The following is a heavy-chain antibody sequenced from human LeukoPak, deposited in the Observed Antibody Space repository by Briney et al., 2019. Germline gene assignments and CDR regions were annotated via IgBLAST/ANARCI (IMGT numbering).Heavy chain of an antibody. J-gene: IGHJ3*02. Sequence: SETLSLTCTVSGGSISSSSWWSWVRQPPGKGLEWIGEIYHSGSTNYNPSLKSRVTISVDKSKNQFSLKLSSVSAADTAVYYCARGPRGPGGFDIWGQGTMVTVSS. CDR1: GGSISSSSW. D-gene: IGHD3-10*01. CDR2: IYHSGST. CDR3: ARGPRGPGGFDI. V-gene: IGHV4-4*02.